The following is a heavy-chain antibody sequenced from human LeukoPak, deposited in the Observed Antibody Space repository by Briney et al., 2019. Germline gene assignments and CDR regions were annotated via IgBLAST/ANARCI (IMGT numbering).Heavy chain of an antibody. CDR1: GFTFSSYS. D-gene: IGHD6-19*01. CDR2: ISSSSSYI. V-gene: IGHV3-21*01. J-gene: IGHJ4*02. Sequence: GGSLRLSCAASGFTFSSYSMNWVRQAPGKGLEWVSSISSSSSYIYYADSVKGRFTIARDNAKNSLYLQMTSLRAEDTAVYYCASLAVAGTDYWGQGTLVTVSS. CDR3: ASLAVAGTDY.